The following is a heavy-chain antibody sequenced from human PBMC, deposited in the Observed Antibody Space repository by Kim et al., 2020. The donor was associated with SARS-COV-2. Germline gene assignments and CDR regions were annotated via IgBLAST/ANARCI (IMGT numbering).Heavy chain of an antibody. D-gene: IGHD3-3*01. CDR1: GFTFSSYA. Sequence: GGSLRLSCTTSGFTFSSYAMHWVRQAPGKGLEWVAVIWYDGSNKYFEDSVRGQFTISRDNSKKTLYLQMNSLRAEDTAVYFCARGSYQNYDFWSGSSDSMDVWGQGTTVTVSS. V-gene: IGHV3-33*01. J-gene: IGHJ6*02. CDR2: IWYDGSNK. CDR3: ARGSYQNYDFWSGSSDSMDV.